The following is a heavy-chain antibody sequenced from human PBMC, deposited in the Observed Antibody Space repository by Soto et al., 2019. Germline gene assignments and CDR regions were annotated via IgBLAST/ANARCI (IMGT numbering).Heavy chain of an antibody. Sequence: SETLSLTCAVYGGSFSGYYGSWIRQPPGKGLEWIGEINHSGSTNYNPSLKSRVTISVDTSKNQFSLKLSSVTAADTAVYYCARRLTPLRYFDWLGYYYYGMDLWGQGT. CDR1: GGSFSGYY. J-gene: IGHJ6*02. D-gene: IGHD3-9*01. CDR2: INHSGST. V-gene: IGHV4-34*01. CDR3: ARRLTPLRYFDWLGYYYYGMDL.